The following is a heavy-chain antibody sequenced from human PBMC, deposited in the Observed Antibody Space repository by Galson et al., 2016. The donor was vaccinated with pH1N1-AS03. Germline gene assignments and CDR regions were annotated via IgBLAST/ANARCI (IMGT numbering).Heavy chain of an antibody. J-gene: IGHJ4*02. CDR3: ARVEGIASTTGD. V-gene: IGHV1-2*02. Sequence: SVKVSCKASGYAFTAYYIHWVRQAPGQGLEWMGFVNTKTGVTIYAQKFKGRVTMTWDTSISTAYMELRGLGSDDSAFYYCARVEGIASTTGDWGQGSLITVSS. CDR1: GYAFTAYY. CDR2: VNTKTGVT. D-gene: IGHD6-13*01.